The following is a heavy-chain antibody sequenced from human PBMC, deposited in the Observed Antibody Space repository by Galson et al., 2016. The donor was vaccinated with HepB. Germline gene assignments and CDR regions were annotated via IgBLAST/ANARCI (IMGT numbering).Heavy chain of an antibody. D-gene: IGHD6-19*01. CDR3: ARLSLVVGGTIDY. Sequence: SLRLSCAASGLTFSSYWMHWVRQAPGKGLEWISHIKSDGRSTNYADSVKGRFIISRDNAKNTPYLQMNSLRAEDTAVYYCARLSLVVGGTIDYWGQGTLVIVSS. CDR1: GLTFSSYW. V-gene: IGHV3-74*01. CDR2: IKSDGRST. J-gene: IGHJ4*02.